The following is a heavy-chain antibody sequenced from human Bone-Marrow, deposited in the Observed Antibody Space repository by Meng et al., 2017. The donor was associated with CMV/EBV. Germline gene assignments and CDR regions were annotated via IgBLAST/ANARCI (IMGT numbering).Heavy chain of an antibody. CDR3: ARDRWLLWFGDGESWFDP. CDR1: GFTFSSYS. J-gene: IGHJ5*02. Sequence: GGSLRLSCAASGFTFSSYSMNWVRQAPGKGLEWVSYISSSSSTIYYADSVKGRFTISRDNAKNSLYLQMNSLRAEDTAVYYCARDRWLLWFGDGESWFDPWGQGTLVTVPQ. D-gene: IGHD3-10*01. CDR2: ISSSSSTI. V-gene: IGHV3-48*04.